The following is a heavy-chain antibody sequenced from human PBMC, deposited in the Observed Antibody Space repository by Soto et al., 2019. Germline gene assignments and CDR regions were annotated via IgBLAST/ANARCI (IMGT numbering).Heavy chain of an antibody. V-gene: IGHV4-39*01. CDR1: GGSISSSSYY. D-gene: IGHD2-15*01. CDR3: ARHTPAISISDH. CDR2: IYYSGST. J-gene: IGHJ4*02. Sequence: SETVSLTCTVSGGSISSSSYYWGWIRQPPGKGLEWIGSIYYSGSTYYNPSLKSRVTISVDTSKNQFSLKLSSVTAADTAAYYCARHTPAISISDHWGQGTLVTVSS.